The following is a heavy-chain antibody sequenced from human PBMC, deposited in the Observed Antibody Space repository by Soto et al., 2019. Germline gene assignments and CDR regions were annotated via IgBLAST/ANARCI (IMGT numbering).Heavy chain of an antibody. CDR1: GGSISSGTSY. V-gene: IGHV4-31*03. CDR2: IYFTGAT. CDR3: ASIPRRGYSYGIDY. J-gene: IGHJ4*02. Sequence: QMQLQEAGPGLVKPSQTLSLTCNVSGGSISSGTSYWTWIRQHPGEGLEWIGHIYFTGATYSNPSLSRRLPMSVDTSKNPFSLKLTSVTAADTATYYCASIPRRGYSYGIDYWGQGTLVTVSS. D-gene: IGHD2-21*02.